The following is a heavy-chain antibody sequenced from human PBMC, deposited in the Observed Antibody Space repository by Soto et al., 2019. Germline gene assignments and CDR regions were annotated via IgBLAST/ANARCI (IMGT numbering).Heavy chain of an antibody. CDR2: INAGNGNT. CDR3: ARADYYYLDY. D-gene: IGHD3-10*01. Sequence: QVQLVQSGAEVKKPGASVKVSCKASGYTFTSYAMRWVRQAPGQRLEWMGWINAGNGNTKYSQKFQGRVTITRDTSASTVYMEMSSLRSEDTAVYYCARADYYYLDYWGQGTLVTVSS. V-gene: IGHV1-3*01. CDR1: GYTFTSYA. J-gene: IGHJ4*02.